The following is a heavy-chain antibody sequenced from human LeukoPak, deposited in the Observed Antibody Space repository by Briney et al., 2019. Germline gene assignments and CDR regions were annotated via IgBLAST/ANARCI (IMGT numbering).Heavy chain of an antibody. J-gene: IGHJ6*02. Sequence: ASVKVSCKASGYTFTSYDINWVRQATGQGLEWMGWMNPNSGNTGYPQKFQGRVTMTRNTSISTAYMELSSLRSEDTAVYYCARQYGSGTSCQFVGHGMDVWGQGTTVTVSS. CDR1: GYTFTSYD. CDR2: MNPNSGNT. CDR3: ARQYGSGTSCQFVGHGMDV. D-gene: IGHD2-2*01. V-gene: IGHV1-8*01.